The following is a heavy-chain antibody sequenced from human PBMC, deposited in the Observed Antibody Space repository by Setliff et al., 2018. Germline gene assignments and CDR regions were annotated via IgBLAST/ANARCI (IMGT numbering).Heavy chain of an antibody. CDR2: IRSKAYGGTT. CDR1: GFTFSSYA. Sequence: PGESLKISCAASGFTFSSYAITWVRQAPGKGLEWVGFIRSKAYGGTTEYAASVKGRFTISRDDSKSIAYLQMNSLKTEDTAVYYCTRRTYYYDSSGYRAHAFDIWGQGTMVTVSS. V-gene: IGHV3-49*04. J-gene: IGHJ3*02. CDR3: TRRTYYYDSSGYRAHAFDI. D-gene: IGHD3-22*01.